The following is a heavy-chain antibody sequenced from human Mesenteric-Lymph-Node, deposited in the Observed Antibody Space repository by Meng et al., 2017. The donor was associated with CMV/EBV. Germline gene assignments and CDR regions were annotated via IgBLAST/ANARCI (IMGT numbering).Heavy chain of an antibody. J-gene: IGHJ6*02. D-gene: IGHD3-22*01. CDR2: IYYSGST. V-gene: IGHV4-59*01. Sequence: SETLSLTCTVSGGSISSYYWSWIRQPPGKGLEWIGYIYYSGSTNYNPSLKSRVTISVDTSKNQFSLKLSSVTAADTAVYYCARDGRSSGYYQYYYYGMDVWGQGTTVTVSS. CDR1: GGSISSYY. CDR3: ARDGRSSGYYQYYYYGMDV.